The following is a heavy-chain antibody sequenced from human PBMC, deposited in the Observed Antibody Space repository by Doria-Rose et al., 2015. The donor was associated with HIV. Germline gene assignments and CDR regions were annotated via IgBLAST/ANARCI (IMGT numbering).Heavy chain of an antibody. V-gene: IGHV4-30-4*01. J-gene: IGHJ4*02. Sequence: QVQLQESGPGLVRPSQTLSLTCTVSGDSISSGDSFWSWICQPPGKGPEWIGYISSSGTTYYYPSLRSRLTISLDASKNQFSMNLNSVTAADTAVYYCARARNYGFPHFFDFWGQGTLVTVSS. CDR3: ARARNYGFPHFFDF. D-gene: IGHD3-10*01. CDR1: GDSISSGDSF. CDR2: ISSSGTT.